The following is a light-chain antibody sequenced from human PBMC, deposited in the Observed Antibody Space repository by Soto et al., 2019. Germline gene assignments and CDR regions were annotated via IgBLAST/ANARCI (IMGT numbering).Light chain of an antibody. CDR1: QGISNY. CDR3: KKYERAPRT. J-gene: IGKJ1*01. Sequence: DIQMTQSPSSLSASVGDRVTIICRASQGISNYLAWYQQKLGKVPKLLIYAASTLQSGVPSRFSGSGSGTDFTLTISSLQPEVFATYYCKKYERAPRTLGKGTKVDIK. V-gene: IGKV1-27*01. CDR2: AAS.